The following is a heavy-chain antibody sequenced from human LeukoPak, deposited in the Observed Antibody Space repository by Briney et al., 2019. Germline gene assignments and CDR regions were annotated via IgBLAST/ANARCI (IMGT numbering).Heavy chain of an antibody. J-gene: IGHJ6*02. Sequence: GGSLRLSCAASGFTFDDYAMHWVRHAPGKGLEWVSGISWNSGSIGYADSVKGRFTISRDNAKNSLYLQMNSLRAEDTALYYCAKDLFAVFQIYSMDVWGQGTTVTVSS. CDR1: GFTFDDYA. V-gene: IGHV3-9*01. CDR2: ISWNSGSI. CDR3: AKDLFAVFQIYSMDV.